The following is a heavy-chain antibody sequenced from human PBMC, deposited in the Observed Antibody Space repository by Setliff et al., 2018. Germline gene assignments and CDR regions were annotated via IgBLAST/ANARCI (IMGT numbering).Heavy chain of an antibody. CDR1: GGTFSSYA. CDR2: IIPTFGTA. Sequence: SVKVSCKASGGTFSSYAISWVRQAPGQGLEWMGRIIPTFGTANYAQKFQGRVTITADKSTSTAYMELSSLRSEDTAVYYCAREPLGYCSSTSCYLSDYYYYYMDVWGKGTTVTVSS. V-gene: IGHV1-69*06. CDR3: AREPLGYCSSTSCYLSDYYYYYMDV. D-gene: IGHD2-2*01. J-gene: IGHJ6*03.